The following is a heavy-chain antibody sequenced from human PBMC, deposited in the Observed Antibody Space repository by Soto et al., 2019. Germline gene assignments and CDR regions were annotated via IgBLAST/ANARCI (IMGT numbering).Heavy chain of an antibody. D-gene: IGHD4-17*01. CDR1: GGSISSSSYY. J-gene: IGHJ4*02. Sequence: TSETLSLTCTVSGGSISSSSYYWGWIRQPPGKGLEWIGSIYYSGSTYYNPSLKSRVTISVDTSKNQFSLKLSSVTAADTAVYYCASVQPTVYYFDYWGQGTLVTVSS. CDR2: IYYSGST. V-gene: IGHV4-39*01. CDR3: ASVQPTVYYFDY.